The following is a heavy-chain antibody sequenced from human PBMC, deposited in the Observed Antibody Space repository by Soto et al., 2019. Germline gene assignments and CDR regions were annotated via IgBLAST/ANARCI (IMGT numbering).Heavy chain of an antibody. CDR1: GYTFTSYA. J-gene: IGHJ6*03. Sequence: ASVKVSCKASGYTFTSYAMNWVRQAPGQGLEWRGWINTDTGNPTYAQGFTGRVVFSLGTAVSTAYLQICSLKAEDTAVYYCARDDGPTPDYDFWSGYKGGSYYYYMDVWGKGTTVTVS. V-gene: IGHV7-4-1*01. CDR2: INTDTGNP. CDR3: ARDDGPTPDYDFWSGYKGGSYYYYMDV. D-gene: IGHD3-3*01.